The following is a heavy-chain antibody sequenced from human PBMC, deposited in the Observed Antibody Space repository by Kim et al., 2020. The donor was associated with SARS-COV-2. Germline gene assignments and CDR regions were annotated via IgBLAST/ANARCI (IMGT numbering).Heavy chain of an antibody. V-gene: IGHV3-33*06. CDR2: IWYDGSNK. Sequence: GGSLRLSCAASGFTFSSYAMHWVRQAPGKGLEWVAVIWYDGSNKYYADSVKGRFTISRDNSKNTLYLQMNSLRAEDTAVYYCAKDLGEVQLWFGGYYGMDVWGQGTTVTVSS. D-gene: IGHD5-18*01. CDR1: GFTFSSYA. J-gene: IGHJ6*02. CDR3: AKDLGEVQLWFGGYYGMDV.